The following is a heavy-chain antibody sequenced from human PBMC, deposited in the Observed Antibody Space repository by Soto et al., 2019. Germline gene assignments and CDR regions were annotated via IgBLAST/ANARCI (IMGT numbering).Heavy chain of an antibody. D-gene: IGHD3-10*01. CDR1: NASISSRKW. Sequence: PSETLSLTCTVSNASISSRKWWTWVRKTPGKGLEWIGEIYHSGSINHNPSLKSRVTMSVDKSKNQFSLKMTSVTAADTGVYYCASKFGELLADAFDIWGQGTVVTVSS. V-gene: IGHV4-4*02. CDR3: ASKFGELLADAFDI. CDR2: IYHSGSI. J-gene: IGHJ3*02.